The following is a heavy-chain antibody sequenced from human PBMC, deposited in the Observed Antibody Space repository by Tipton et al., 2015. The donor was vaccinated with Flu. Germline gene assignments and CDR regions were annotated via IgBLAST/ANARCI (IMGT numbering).Heavy chain of an antibody. CDR1: GGSIRSYY. D-gene: IGHD3-10*01. V-gene: IGHV4-4*07. J-gene: IGHJ4*02. CDR3: ARASGSGTYVIFDS. CDR2: IDTSGTT. Sequence: TLSLTCTVSGGSIRSYYWSWIRQPAGEGLEWIGRIDTSGTTNYNPYLKSRVTMSIDTSKDQFSLKLSSVTAADPAVYYCARASGSGTYVIFDSWGQGTLVTVSS.